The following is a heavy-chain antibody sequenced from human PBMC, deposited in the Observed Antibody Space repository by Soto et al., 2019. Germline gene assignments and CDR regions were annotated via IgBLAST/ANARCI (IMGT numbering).Heavy chain of an antibody. V-gene: IGHV3-30*03. CDR3: AAETKSYFYGMDV. CDR2: ISYDGSKK. Sequence: QVQLVESGGGVVQPGRSLRLSCAASGLIFSSSAMHWVRQAPGKGLEWVALISYDGSKKYYVDSVKGRFTISRDNSKDTLDLQMNSLREGDTAVYYCAAETKSYFYGMDVWGQGTTVTVSS. CDR1: GLIFSSSA. J-gene: IGHJ6*02.